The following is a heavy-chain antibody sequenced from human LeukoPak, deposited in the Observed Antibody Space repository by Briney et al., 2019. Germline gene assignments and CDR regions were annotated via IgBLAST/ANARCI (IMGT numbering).Heavy chain of an antibody. D-gene: IGHD4-17*01. V-gene: IGHV4-38-2*02. Sequence: KSSETLSLTCTVSGYSISSGYYWGWIRQPPGKGLEWIGSIYHSGSTYYNPSLKSRVTISVDESKTQLSLRLESVTAADTAVYYCARGTITTVTDSWGPGTLVTVSS. CDR1: GYSISSGYY. CDR3: ARGTITTVTDS. J-gene: IGHJ4*02. CDR2: IYHSGST.